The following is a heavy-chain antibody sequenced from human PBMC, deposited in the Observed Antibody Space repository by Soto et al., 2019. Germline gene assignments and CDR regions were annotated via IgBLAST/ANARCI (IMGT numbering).Heavy chain of an antibody. V-gene: IGHV3-49*04. Sequence: GGSLRLSCTASGFTFGDFAMAWVRQAPGKGLESVSFIRSATYGGATEYAAYVKGRFRISRDDSKNIAYLQMSSLTTEDTAVYYCSSQGGFYGSDVYSYGMYXWGQGTTFTVS. J-gene: IGHJ6*02. CDR2: IRSATYGGAT. D-gene: IGHD3-10*01. CDR3: SSQGGFYGSDVYSYGMYX. CDR1: GFTFGDFA.